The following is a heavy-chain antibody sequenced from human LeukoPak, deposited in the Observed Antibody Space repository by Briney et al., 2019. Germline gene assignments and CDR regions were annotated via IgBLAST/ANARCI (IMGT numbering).Heavy chain of an antibody. CDR3: AKELGHTLPFDC. J-gene: IGHJ4*02. CDR1: GFTFSNYW. Sequence: PGGSLRLSCAASGFTFSNYWMSWVRQAPGKGLEWVANIKQDESEKYYVESVKGRFTISRDNAKNSLYLQMNSLRAEDTAVYYCAKELGHTLPFDCWGQGTLVTVSS. V-gene: IGHV3-7*01. CDR2: IKQDESEK. D-gene: IGHD2-2*02.